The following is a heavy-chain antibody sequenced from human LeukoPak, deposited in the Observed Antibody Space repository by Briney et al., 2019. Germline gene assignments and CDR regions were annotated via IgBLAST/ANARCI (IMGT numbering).Heavy chain of an antibody. Sequence: GASVKVSCKASGGTFSSYAISWVRQAPGQGLEWMGGIIPIFGTANYAQKFQGKVTITADESTSTAYMELSSLRSEDTAVYYCASWYSSSYDYWGQGTLVTVSS. CDR1: GGTFSSYA. CDR2: IIPIFGTA. D-gene: IGHD6-6*01. J-gene: IGHJ4*02. CDR3: ASWYSSSYDY. V-gene: IGHV1-69*13.